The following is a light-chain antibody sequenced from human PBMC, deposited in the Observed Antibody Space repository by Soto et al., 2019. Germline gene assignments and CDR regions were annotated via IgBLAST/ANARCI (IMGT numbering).Light chain of an antibody. CDR3: SSYTSRGAGLV. J-gene: IGLJ2*01. Sequence: QSALTQPASVSGSPGQSITISCTGTSSDVGGYNYVSWYQQHPGKAPKLMIYEVSNRPSGVSNRFSGSKSGNTASLTISGLQGEDEADYYCSSYTSRGAGLVFGGGAKLTVL. V-gene: IGLV2-14*01. CDR2: EVS. CDR1: SSDVGGYNY.